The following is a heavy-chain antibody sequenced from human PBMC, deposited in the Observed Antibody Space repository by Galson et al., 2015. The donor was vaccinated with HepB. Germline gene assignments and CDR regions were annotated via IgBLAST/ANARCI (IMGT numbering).Heavy chain of an antibody. V-gene: IGHV3-23*01. J-gene: IGHJ4*02. CDR2: ISYSGGNT. Sequence: LRLSCAASGFTFSSYAMTWVRQAPGKGPEWVSGISYSGGNTYYADSVKGRFTISRDNSKNTLFLQMNTVRSEDTALYYCAKNSRRVVAGTCDYWGQGTLVTVSA. CDR1: GFTFSSYA. CDR3: AKNSRRVVAGTCDY. D-gene: IGHD3-22*01.